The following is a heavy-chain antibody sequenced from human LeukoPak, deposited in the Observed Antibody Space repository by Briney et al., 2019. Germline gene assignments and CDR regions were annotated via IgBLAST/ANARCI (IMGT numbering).Heavy chain of an antibody. J-gene: IGHJ4*02. Sequence: GGSLRLSCAASGFTFSSYAMSWVRQAPGKGLEWVSAISGSGGSTYYADSVKGRFTISRDNSKNTLYLQVNSLRAEDTAVYYCAKDQVAGTFFDYWGQGTLVTVSS. CDR2: ISGSGGST. CDR1: GFTFSSYA. D-gene: IGHD6-19*01. V-gene: IGHV3-23*01. CDR3: AKDQVAGTFFDY.